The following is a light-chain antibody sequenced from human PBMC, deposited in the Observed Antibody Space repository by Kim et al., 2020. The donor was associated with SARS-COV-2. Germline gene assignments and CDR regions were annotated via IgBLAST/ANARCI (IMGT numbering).Light chain of an antibody. CDR2: KDS. Sequence: SPGQTARITCSGDALPKQYAYWYQQKPGQAPVLVIYKDSERPSGIPERFSGSSSGTTVTLTISGVQAEDEADYYCQSADSSGTYYVFGTGTKSPS. CDR3: QSADSSGTYYV. V-gene: IGLV3-25*03. J-gene: IGLJ1*01. CDR1: ALPKQY.